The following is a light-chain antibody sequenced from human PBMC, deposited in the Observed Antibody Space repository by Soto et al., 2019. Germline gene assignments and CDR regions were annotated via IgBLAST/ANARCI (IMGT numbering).Light chain of an antibody. Sequence: EIVLTQSPGTLSLSPGERATLSCRASQSVTSSSLAWYQQKPGQAPSLLISVASSRATGIPHRFSGSGSGTDFTLTISRLEPEDFEVYYCQQYGNSPFTFGPGTKVDIK. V-gene: IGKV3-20*01. J-gene: IGKJ3*01. CDR1: QSVTSSS. CDR3: QQYGNSPFT. CDR2: VAS.